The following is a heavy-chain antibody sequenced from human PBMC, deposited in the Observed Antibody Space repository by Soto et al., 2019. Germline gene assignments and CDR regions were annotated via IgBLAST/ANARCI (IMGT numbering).Heavy chain of an antibody. CDR2: ISSSSSYT. V-gene: IGHV3-11*06. CDR1: GFTFSDYY. J-gene: IGHJ4*02. D-gene: IGHD6-6*01. CDR3: ARAGSSSPDYFDY. Sequence: GGSLRLSCAASGFTFSDYYMSWIRQAPGKGLEWVSYISSSSSYTNYADSVKGRFTISRDNAKNSLYLQMNSLRAEDTAVYYCARAGSSSPDYFDYWGQGTLVTVSS.